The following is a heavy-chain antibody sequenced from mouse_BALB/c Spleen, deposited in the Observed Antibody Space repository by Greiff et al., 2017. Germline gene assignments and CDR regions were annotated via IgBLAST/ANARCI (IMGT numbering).Heavy chain of an antibody. D-gene: IGHD2-1*01. CDR3: ASGGYYDNSWFAY. V-gene: IGHV1S135*01. CDR1: GYAFTRYN. J-gene: IGHJ3*01. Sequence: EVQLQQSGPELVKPGASVKVSCKASGYAFTRYNMYWVKQRHGKRLEWIGDIDPYNGGTSYNQKFKSKATLTVDKSSSTAYMHLNSLTSEDAAVYYCASGGYYDNSWFAYWGQGTLVTVSA. CDR2: IDPYNGGT.